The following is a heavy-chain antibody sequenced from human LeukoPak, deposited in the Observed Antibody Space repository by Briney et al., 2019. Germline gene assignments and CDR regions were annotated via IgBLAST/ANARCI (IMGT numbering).Heavy chain of an antibody. CDR3: AKVGGSKYYYYYYMDV. CDR1: GFTFDDYA. V-gene: IGHV3-9*01. J-gene: IGHJ6*03. D-gene: IGHD3-10*01. CDR2: ISWNSGSI. Sequence: PGGSLRLSCAASGFTFDDYAMHWVRQAPGKGLEWVSGISWNSGSIGYADSVKGRLTISRDNAKNSLYLQMNSLRAEDTALYYCAKVGGSKYYYYYYMDVWGKGTTVTVSS.